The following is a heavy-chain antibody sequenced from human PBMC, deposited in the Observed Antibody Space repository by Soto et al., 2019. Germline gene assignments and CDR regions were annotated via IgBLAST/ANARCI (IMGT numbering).Heavy chain of an antibody. D-gene: IGHD2-15*01. CDR1: GGSISSSTYY. V-gene: IGHV4-39*01. CDR2: IYSSGNT. CDR3: ARTSRQQHCSVSSCYNGWFDP. J-gene: IGHJ5*02. Sequence: QLQLQESGPGLVKPSETLSLTCIVSGGSISSSTYYWGWIRQPPGKGLEYIAIIYSSGNTYHNPSLKSRVPISVDTSKNQISLKLSPVTATDTAVYYCARTSRQQHCSVSSCYNGWFDPWAREPWSPSPQ.